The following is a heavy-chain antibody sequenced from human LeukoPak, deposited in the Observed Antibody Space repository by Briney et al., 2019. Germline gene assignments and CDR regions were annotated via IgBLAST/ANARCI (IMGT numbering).Heavy chain of an antibody. J-gene: IGHJ4*02. CDR3: ASVRSNYYDSSGYYSFDY. CDR2: INPSGGST. V-gene: IGHV1-46*01. D-gene: IGHD3-22*01. Sequence: ASVKVSCKASGYTFTSYYMHWVRQAPGQGLEWMGVINPSGGSTTYAQKFQGRVTMTRDMSTSTFYMELSSLRSEDTAVYYCASVRSNYYDSSGYYSFDYWGQGTLVTVSS. CDR1: GYTFTSYY.